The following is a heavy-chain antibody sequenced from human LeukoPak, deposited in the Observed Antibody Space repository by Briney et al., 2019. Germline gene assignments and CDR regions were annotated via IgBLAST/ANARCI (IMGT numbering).Heavy chain of an antibody. D-gene: IGHD4-17*01. CDR2: ITATSGLI. Sequence: GGSLRLSCAASGFTFTSYAMTWVRQAPGKGLEWVSSITATSGLIHYADSVKGRFTISRENSRDTLYLQMNSLRAADTALYYCAKGGSYGDYAFDFWGQGTLVTVSS. CDR1: GFTFTSYA. V-gene: IGHV3-23*01. CDR3: AKGGSYGDYAFDF. J-gene: IGHJ4*02.